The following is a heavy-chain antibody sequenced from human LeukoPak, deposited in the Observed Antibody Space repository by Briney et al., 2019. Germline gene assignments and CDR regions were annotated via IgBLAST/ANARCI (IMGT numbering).Heavy chain of an antibody. D-gene: IGHD5-24*01. CDR2: IYYSGST. J-gene: IGHJ4*02. CDR3: GRGFLNRDVYEEY. CDR1: GGSISSGDYY. V-gene: IGHV4-30-4*01. Sequence: TSETLSLTCTVSGGSISSGDYYWSWIRQTPGKGLEWIGYIYYSGSTYYNPSLKSRLTISGDPSKNQFSLKLSSVTAADTAVYYCGRGFLNRDVYEEYWGQGTLVTVSS.